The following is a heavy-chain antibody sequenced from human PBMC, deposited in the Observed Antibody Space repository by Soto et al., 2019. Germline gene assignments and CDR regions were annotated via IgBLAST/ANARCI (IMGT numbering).Heavy chain of an antibody. CDR1: GYTFTDYY. V-gene: IGHV1-2*02. J-gene: IGHJ5*02. CDR3: ARCPPGDSQTNWFSL. Sequence: ASVKVSCKASGYTFTDYYIHWVRQAPGQGLQWMGSINPNSGGTNFAQRFQGRVTMTRDSSISTAYMELSRLKSDDTAIYYCARCPPGDSQTNWFSLWGQGSLVTVSS. D-gene: IGHD5-18*01. CDR2: INPNSGGT.